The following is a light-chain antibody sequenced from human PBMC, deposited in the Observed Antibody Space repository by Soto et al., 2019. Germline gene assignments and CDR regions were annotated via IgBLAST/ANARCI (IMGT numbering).Light chain of an antibody. CDR2: AAS. CDR3: QQSISNPRT. V-gene: IGKV1-39*01. J-gene: IGKJ1*01. Sequence: DIQMTQSPSSLSASVGDRVTITCRASQSISSYLNWYQQKPGKAPKLLIYAASTLQTGVPSRFSGSGSGTDFTLTISSLQPEDFETYHCQQSISNPRTFGQGTKVDIK. CDR1: QSISSY.